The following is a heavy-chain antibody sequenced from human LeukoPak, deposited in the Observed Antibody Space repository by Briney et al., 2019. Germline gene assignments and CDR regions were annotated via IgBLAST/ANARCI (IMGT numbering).Heavy chain of an antibody. J-gene: IGHJ4*02. Sequence: SETLSLTCTVSGISISSSNSYWGWIRQPPGKGLEWIGSIYYTGNTYYNASLKSRVTISIDTSKNQISLRLTSADTAMYYCARQTGSGLFTLPGGQGTLVTVSS. CDR2: IYYTGNT. V-gene: IGHV4-39*01. CDR1: GISISSSNSY. D-gene: IGHD3/OR15-3a*01. CDR3: ARQTGSGLFTLP.